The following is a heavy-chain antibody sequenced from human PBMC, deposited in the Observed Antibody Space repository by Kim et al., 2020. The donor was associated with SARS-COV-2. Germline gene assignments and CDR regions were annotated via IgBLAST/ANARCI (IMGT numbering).Heavy chain of an antibody. CDR1: GGSISSYY. CDR3: ARDGYNLLDY. J-gene: IGHJ4*02. Sequence: SETLSLTCTVSGGSISSYYWSWIRQPPGKGLEWIGYIYYSGSTNYNPSLKSRVTISVDTSKNQFSLKLSSVTAADTAVYYCARDGYNLLDYWGQGTLVTVSS. D-gene: IGHD5-12*01. CDR2: IYYSGST. V-gene: IGHV4-59*01.